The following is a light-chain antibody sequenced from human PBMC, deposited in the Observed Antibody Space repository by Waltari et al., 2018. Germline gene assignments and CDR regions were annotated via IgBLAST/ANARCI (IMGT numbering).Light chain of an antibody. CDR2: DDN. J-gene: IGLJ3*02. Sequence: SALTQPASVSGSPGQSITITCTGTSSGAGYYNLVSWYQQYPGKAPKVMIYDDNRRPSGVSDRFSGSKSGNTASLTISGVQAEDEADYYCCSYAGSYTWVFGGGTKLTVL. CDR3: CSYAGSYTWV. CDR1: SSGAGYYNL. V-gene: IGLV2-23*01.